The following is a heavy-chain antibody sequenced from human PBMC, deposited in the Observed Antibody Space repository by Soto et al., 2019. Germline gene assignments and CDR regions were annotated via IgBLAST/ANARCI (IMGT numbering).Heavy chain of an antibody. CDR1: GFTFSSYW. Sequence: GGSLRLSCAASGFTFSSYWMSWVRQAPGKGLEWVANIKKDGSEKYYVDSVKGRFTISRDNAKNSVYLQMKSLRAEDTAVYYCHGYSKYYYFGMDVWGQGTTVTVSS. CDR2: IKKDGSEK. J-gene: IGHJ6*02. V-gene: IGHV3-7*01. CDR3: HGYSKYYYFGMDV. D-gene: IGHD4-4*01.